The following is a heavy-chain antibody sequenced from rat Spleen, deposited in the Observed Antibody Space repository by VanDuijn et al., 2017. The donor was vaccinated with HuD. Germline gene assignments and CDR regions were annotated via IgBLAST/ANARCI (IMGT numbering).Heavy chain of an antibody. CDR2: ISYDGSST. CDR1: GFTFSNYW. CDR3: ATGITIK. Sequence: EVQLVETGGGLVQPGRSLKLSCVASGFTFSNYWMYWVRQAPTKGLEWVATISYDGSSTYYRDSVKGRFTISRDDAVTTLYLQMDSLRSEDTATYYCATGITIKWGQGVMVTVSS. D-gene: IGHD1-2*01. V-gene: IGHV5-29*01. J-gene: IGHJ2*01.